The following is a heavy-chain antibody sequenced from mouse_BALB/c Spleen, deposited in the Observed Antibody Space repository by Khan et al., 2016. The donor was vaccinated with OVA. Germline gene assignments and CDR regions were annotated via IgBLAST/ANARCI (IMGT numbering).Heavy chain of an antibody. CDR1: GYTFTNYG. J-gene: IGHJ1*01. V-gene: IGHV9-3-1*01. D-gene: IGHD4-1*02. Sequence: QIQLVQSGPELKKPGETVKISCKASGYTFTNYGKNWVKQAPGKGLKWMGWINTYTGQPTYADDFKGRFAFSLETSASTASLQITNLKNEDTATYFCARSNSYWYFDVWGAGTSGTVSS. CDR3: ARSNSYWYFDV. CDR2: INTYTGQP.